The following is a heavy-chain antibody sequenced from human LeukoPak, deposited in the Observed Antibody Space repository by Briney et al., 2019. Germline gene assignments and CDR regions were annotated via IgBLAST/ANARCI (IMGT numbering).Heavy chain of an antibody. D-gene: IGHD2-15*01. CDR3: ARTPTVVVVAATLSWFDP. Sequence: GASVKVSCKASGYTFTGYYMHWVRQAPGQGLEWMGRINPNSGGTNYAQKFQGRVTMTRDTSISTAYMELSRLRSDDTAVYYCARTPTVVVVAATLSWFDPWGQGTLVTVSS. CDR2: INPNSGGT. J-gene: IGHJ5*02. V-gene: IGHV1-2*06. CDR1: GYTFTGYY.